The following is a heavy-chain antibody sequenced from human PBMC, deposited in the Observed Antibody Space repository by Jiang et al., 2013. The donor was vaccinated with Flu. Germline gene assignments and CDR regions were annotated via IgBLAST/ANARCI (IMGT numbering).Heavy chain of an antibody. CDR3: ARAGDEARFDY. D-gene: IGHD3-16*01. CDR2: INHSGST. J-gene: IGHJ4*02. V-gene: IGHV4-34*01. CDR1: GGSFSGYY. Sequence: LLKPSETLSLTCAVYGGSFSGYYWSWIRQPPGRGLEWIGEINHSGSTNYNPSLKSRVTISVDTSKNQFSLKLSSVTAADTAVHYCARAGDEARFDYWGQGTLVTVSS.